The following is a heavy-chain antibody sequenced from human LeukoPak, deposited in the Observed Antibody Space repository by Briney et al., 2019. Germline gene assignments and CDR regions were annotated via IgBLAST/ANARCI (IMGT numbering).Heavy chain of an antibody. V-gene: IGHV3-66*01. J-gene: IGHJ4*02. Sequence: GGSLRLSCAASGFTVSSNYMSWVRQAPGKGPEWVSAIYSGGSTYYADSVKVRFTISRDNSKYTLYLQMDSLRAEDTALYYCARAGRGYSYGYEFLFDCWGQGTLVTVSS. CDR1: GFTVSSNY. CDR3: ARAGRGYSYGYEFLFDC. CDR2: IYSGGST. D-gene: IGHD5-18*01.